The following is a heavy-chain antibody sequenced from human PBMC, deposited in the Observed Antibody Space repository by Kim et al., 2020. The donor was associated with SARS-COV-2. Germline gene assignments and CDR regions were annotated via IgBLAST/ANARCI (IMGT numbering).Heavy chain of an antibody. CDR2: INSDGSST. Sequence: GGSLRLSCAASGFTFSSYWMHWVRQAPGKGLVWVSRINSDGSSTSYADSVKGRFTISRDNAKNTLYLQMNSLRAEDTAVYYCARDPHSSGWYGYGWFDPWGQGTLVTVSS. CDR1: GFTFSSYW. D-gene: IGHD6-19*01. V-gene: IGHV3-74*01. J-gene: IGHJ5*02. CDR3: ARDPHSSGWYGYGWFDP.